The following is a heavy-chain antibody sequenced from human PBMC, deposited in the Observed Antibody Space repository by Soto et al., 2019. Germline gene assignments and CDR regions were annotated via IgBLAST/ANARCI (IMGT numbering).Heavy chain of an antibody. CDR3: ARDSGSYSLEY. V-gene: IGHV3-64*02. CDR2: INTNGGST. J-gene: IGHJ4*02. Sequence: EVQLVESGEGLVQPGGSLRLSCAASGFTFTSYAMHWVRQAPGKGLEYVSTINTNGGSTYYADSVKGRFTISRDNSKNTLYLQMGSLRAEDMAVYYCARDSGSYSLEYWGQGTLVTVSS. D-gene: IGHD1-26*01. CDR1: GFTFTSYA.